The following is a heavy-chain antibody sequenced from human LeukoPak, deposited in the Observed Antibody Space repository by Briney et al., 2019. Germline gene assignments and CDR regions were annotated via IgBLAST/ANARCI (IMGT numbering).Heavy chain of an antibody. D-gene: IGHD6-19*01. Sequence: ASVKVSCKGSGYTFTDYYMHWVQQAPGKGLEWMGLVDPEDGETIYAEKFQGRVTITADTSTDTAYMELSSLRSEDTAVYYCATGYSSGWYGLSSQYFQHWGQGTLVTVSS. CDR2: VDPEDGET. V-gene: IGHV1-69-2*01. CDR1: GYTFTDYY. CDR3: ATGYSSGWYGLSSQYFQH. J-gene: IGHJ1*01.